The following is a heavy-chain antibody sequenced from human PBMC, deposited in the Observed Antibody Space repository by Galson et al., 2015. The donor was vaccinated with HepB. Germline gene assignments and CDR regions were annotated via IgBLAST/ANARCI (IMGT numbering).Heavy chain of an antibody. D-gene: IGHD3-10*01. CDR3: VSGYYYGSGSYGPSAFDI. CDR2: ISSNGGST. J-gene: IGHJ3*02. Sequence: SLRLSCAASGFTFSSYAMHWVRQAPGKGLEYVSAISSNGGSTYYADSVKGRFTISRDNSKNTLYLQMSSLRAEDTAVYYCVSGYYYGSGSYGPSAFDIWGQGTMVTVSS. V-gene: IGHV3-64D*06. CDR1: GFTFSSYA.